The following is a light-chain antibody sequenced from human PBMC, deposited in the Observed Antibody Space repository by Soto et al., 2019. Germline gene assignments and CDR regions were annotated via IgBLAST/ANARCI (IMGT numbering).Light chain of an antibody. Sequence: QSVLTQPASVSGSPGQSITISCTGTSSDVGSYNLVSWYQQHPGKAPKLMIYEGSKRPSGVSNRFSGSKSGNTASLTISGLQAEDEAVYYCCSYAGSSTFYVFGTGTKVTDL. V-gene: IGLV2-23*01. J-gene: IGLJ1*01. CDR2: EGS. CDR1: SSDVGSYNL. CDR3: CSYAGSSTFYV.